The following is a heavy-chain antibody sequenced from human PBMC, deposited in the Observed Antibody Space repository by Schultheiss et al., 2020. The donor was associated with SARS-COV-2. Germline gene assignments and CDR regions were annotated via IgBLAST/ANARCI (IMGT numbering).Heavy chain of an antibody. Sequence: SETLSLTCTVSGGSISRSGYYWGWIRQPPGKGLEWIGSMFYTDNTYYNPPLKSRVTISADTSKNQFSLKLSSVTATDTAVYYCARSYVSYGDYYYFGMDVWGQGTSVTVSS. CDR2: MFYTDNT. D-gene: IGHD4-17*01. J-gene: IGHJ6*02. V-gene: IGHV4-39*01. CDR1: GGSISRSGYY. CDR3: ARSYVSYGDYYYFGMDV.